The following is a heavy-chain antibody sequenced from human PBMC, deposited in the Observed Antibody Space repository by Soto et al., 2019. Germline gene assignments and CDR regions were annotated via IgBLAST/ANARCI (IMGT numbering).Heavy chain of an antibody. CDR3: GREVFAALVRGAFDI. Sequence: QVQLVQSGAEVKKPGSSVKVSCKASGGTFSSYTISWVRQAPGQGLEWMGRIIPILGIANYAQKLQGRVTIAEDKPTITAYMEHSSLRSEDTAMYYCGREVFAALVRGAFDIWGQGTMVTVSS. CDR1: GGTFSSYT. J-gene: IGHJ3*02. V-gene: IGHV1-69*08. CDR2: IIPILGIA. D-gene: IGHD6-13*01.